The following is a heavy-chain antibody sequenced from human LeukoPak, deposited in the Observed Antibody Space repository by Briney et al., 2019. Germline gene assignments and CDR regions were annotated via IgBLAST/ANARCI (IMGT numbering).Heavy chain of an antibody. D-gene: IGHD7-27*01. CDR1: GGTFSSYA. V-gene: IGHV1-69*01. Sequence: ASVKVSCKASGGTFSSYAISWVRQAPGQGLEWMGGIIPVFGTANYAQKFQGRVTITADESTNTAYMELSSLRSEDTAVYYCAREGGTNWGYWYFDLWGRGTLVTVSS. J-gene: IGHJ2*01. CDR3: AREGGTNWGYWYFDL. CDR2: IIPVFGTA.